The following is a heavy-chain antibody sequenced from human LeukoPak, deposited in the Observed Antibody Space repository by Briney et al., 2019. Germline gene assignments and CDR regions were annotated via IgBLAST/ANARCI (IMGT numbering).Heavy chain of an antibody. Sequence: GGSLILSCAASGFTFSSYWMHWVRQGPGKGRVWVARINSDGSSTNYADSVKGRFTISRDNAKNTVYLQMNSLRVEDTAVYYCAKVRQQLARGVADYWGQGTLVTVSS. J-gene: IGHJ4*02. CDR1: GFTFSSYW. CDR2: INSDGSST. D-gene: IGHD6-13*01. V-gene: IGHV3-74*01. CDR3: AKVRQQLARGVADY.